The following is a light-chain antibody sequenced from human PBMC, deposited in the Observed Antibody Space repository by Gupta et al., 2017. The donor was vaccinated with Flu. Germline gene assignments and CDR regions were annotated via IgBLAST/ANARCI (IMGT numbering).Light chain of an antibody. CDR2: WAS. CDR1: QSVLSSSNNKNY. CDR3: QQYYSTPVT. V-gene: IGKV4-1*01. Sequence: DIVMTQSPHSLAVSLGENATINCKSSQSVLSSSNNKNYLAWYQQKPGQPPKLLIYWASTRESGVPDRFSGSGSGTDFTLTISSLQAEDVAVYYCQQYYSTPVTFGQGTKLEIK. J-gene: IGKJ2*01.